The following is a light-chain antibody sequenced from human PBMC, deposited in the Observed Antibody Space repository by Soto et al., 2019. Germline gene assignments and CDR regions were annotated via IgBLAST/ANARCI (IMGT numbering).Light chain of an antibody. V-gene: IGLV2-14*01. Sequence: QSALTQPASVSGSPGQSITISCTGTSSDVGGYNYVSWHQQHPGKAPKLMIYEVSNRPSGVSNRFSGSKSGNTASLPISGLQAEDEADYFCSSYGSTSTRYVFGTGTKLTVL. CDR2: EVS. J-gene: IGLJ1*01. CDR1: SSDVGGYNY. CDR3: SSYGSTSTRYV.